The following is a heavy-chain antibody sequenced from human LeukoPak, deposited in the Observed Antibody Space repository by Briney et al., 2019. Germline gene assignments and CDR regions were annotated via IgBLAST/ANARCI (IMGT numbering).Heavy chain of an antibody. J-gene: IGHJ3*02. CDR1: GFTFSSYW. D-gene: IGHD3-16*02. CDR2: IKQDGSEK. Sequence: GGSLRLSCAASGFTFSSYWMSWVRQAPGKGLEWVANIKQDGSEKYYVDSVKGRFTISRDNSKNTLYLQMNSLRAEDTAVYYCAKDPVDYDYVWGSYRPHDAFDIWGQGTMVTVSS. CDR3: AKDPVDYDYVWGSYRPHDAFDI. V-gene: IGHV3-7*03.